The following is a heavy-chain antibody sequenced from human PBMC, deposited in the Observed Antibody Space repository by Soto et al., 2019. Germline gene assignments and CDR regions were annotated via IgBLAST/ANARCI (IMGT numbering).Heavy chain of an antibody. Sequence: SETLSLTCTFSGGSISSSRSYWGWIRQPPGKGLECIGSIHYSGNTYYNPSLKSRVTISLGQSKHPFFLNLKSVTAADTAVYYWARDREASSVFDYWGQETLVTVSS. CDR1: GGSISSSRSY. CDR3: ARDREASSVFDY. V-gene: IGHV4-39*07. J-gene: IGHJ4*02. D-gene: IGHD6-6*01. CDR2: IHYSGNT.